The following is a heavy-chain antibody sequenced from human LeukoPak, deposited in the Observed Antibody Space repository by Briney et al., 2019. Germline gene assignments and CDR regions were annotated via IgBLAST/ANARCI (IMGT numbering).Heavy chain of an antibody. J-gene: IGHJ3*02. CDR1: GFTFSSYE. D-gene: IGHD4-17*01. CDR3: ARIAGDYVYDAFDI. Sequence: GGSLRLSCAASGFTFSSYEMNWVRQAPGKGLEWVSYISSSGSTIYYADSVKGRFTISRDNAKNSLYLQMNSLRAEDTAVYYCARIAGDYVYDAFDILGQGTMVTVSS. CDR2: ISSSGSTI. V-gene: IGHV3-48*03.